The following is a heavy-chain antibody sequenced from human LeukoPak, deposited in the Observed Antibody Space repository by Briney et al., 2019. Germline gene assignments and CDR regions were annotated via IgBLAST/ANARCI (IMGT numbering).Heavy chain of an antibody. J-gene: IGHJ4*02. V-gene: IGHV4-59*08. CDR1: GDSLSSHY. D-gene: IGHD6-19*01. Sequence: SETLSLTCTVSGDSLSSHYWSWIRQPPGKGLEWIGYIYGSGSTNYDPSLRSRVTISEDTSKNQFSLKLTSVTAADTAVYYCARNVGWYSQESWGQETLV. CDR2: IYGSGST. CDR3: ARNVGWYSQES.